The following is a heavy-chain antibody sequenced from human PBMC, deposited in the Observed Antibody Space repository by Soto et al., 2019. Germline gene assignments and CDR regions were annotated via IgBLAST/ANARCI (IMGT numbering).Heavy chain of an antibody. D-gene: IGHD2-21*01. CDR3: AKDRGLYCGGDCYYGMDV. J-gene: IGHJ6*02. V-gene: IGHV3-30*02. Sequence: GSLRLSCAASGFTFRIYSMHWVRQSPGKGLEWVAVMWYDGTNKYYGESVKGRFTISRDNSKNTLYLQMNSLRAEDTAVYYCAKDRGLYCGGDCYYGMDVWGQGTTVTVSS. CDR2: MWYDGTNK. CDR1: GFTFRIYS.